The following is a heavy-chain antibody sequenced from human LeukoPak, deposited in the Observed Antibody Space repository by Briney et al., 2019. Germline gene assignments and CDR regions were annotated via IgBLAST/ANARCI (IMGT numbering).Heavy chain of an antibody. J-gene: IGHJ5*02. Sequence: SETLSLTCTVSGGSISDYYWTWLRQPPEKGLEWIGYIHSIGGTNYNPSLKSRVTISVDTSKNQFSLKLSSVTAADTAFYYCARGHDYYYSGRQSWFDPWGQGILVTVSS. CDR2: IHSIGGT. V-gene: IGHV4-59*01. CDR1: GGSISDYY. D-gene: IGHD3-10*01. CDR3: ARGHDYYYSGRQSWFDP.